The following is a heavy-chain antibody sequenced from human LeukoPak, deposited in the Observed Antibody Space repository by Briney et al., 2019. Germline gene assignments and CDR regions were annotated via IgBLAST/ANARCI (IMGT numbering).Heavy chain of an antibody. J-gene: IGHJ4*02. CDR2: MYYSGST. CDR1: GGSVSSGSYC. V-gene: IGHV4-61*01. CDR3: AITDSGSYYLNY. Sequence: SETLSLTCTVSGGSVSSGSYCWSWIRQPPGRGLEWIGYMYYSGSTNYNPSLKSRVTISVETSKNQFSLKLSSVTAADTAVYYCAITDSGSYYLNYWGQGTLVTVSS. D-gene: IGHD1-26*01.